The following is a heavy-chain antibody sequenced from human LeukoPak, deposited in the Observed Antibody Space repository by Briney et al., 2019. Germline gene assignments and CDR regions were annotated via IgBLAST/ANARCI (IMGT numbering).Heavy chain of an antibody. J-gene: IGHJ6*03. D-gene: IGHD5-18*01. V-gene: IGHV3-13*01. Sequence: QAGGSLRLSCAATGFTFSSYDMHWDGHATGKGLEWVSAIGTAGDTYYPDYVKGRFTISRDNAKNSLYLQMNSLRAGDTAVYYCARRGEFGYSYGGYYSIAVWGEGTTVTVSS. CDR1: GFTFSSYD. CDR3: ARRGEFGYSYGGYYSIAV. CDR2: IGTAGDT.